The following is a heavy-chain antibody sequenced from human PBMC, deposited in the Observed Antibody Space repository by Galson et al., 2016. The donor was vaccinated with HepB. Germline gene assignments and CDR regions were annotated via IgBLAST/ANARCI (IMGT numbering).Heavy chain of an antibody. J-gene: IGHJ4*02. V-gene: IGHV5-51*01. CDR3: ARGFRTSWPYFDY. D-gene: IGHD6-13*01. CDR1: ENSFKTYW. CDR2: IYYADSET. Sequence: QSGAEVKKAGESLKISCKGSENSFKTYWIGWVRQRPGKGLEWMGIIYYADSETRYSPSFEGQVTISTDKSIATAYLQWTSLKASDTAMYYCARGFRTSWPYFDYWGQGALGTVSS.